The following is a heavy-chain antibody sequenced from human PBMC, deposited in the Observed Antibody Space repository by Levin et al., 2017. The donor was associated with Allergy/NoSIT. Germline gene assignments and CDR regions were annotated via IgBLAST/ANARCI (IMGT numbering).Heavy chain of an antibody. CDR3: ARDGLLLRYFDWFGGGWFDP. V-gene: IGHV3-30*04. D-gene: IGHD3-9*01. J-gene: IGHJ5*02. CDR1: GFTFSSYA. CDR2: ISYDGSNK. Sequence: LAGGSLRLSCAASGFTFSSYAMHWVRQAPGKGLEWVAVISYDGSNKYYADSVKGRFTISRDNSKNTLYLQMNSLRAEDTAVYYCARDGLLLRYFDWFGGGWFDPWGQGTLVTVSS.